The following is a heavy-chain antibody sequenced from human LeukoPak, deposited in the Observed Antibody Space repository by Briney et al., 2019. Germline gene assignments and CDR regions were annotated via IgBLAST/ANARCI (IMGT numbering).Heavy chain of an antibody. CDR2: ISAYNGNT. CDR1: GYTFTSYG. Sequence: ASVKVSCKASGYTFTSYGISWVRQAPGQGLEWMGWISAYNGNTNYAQKLQGRVTMTTDTSTSTAYMELRSLRSDDTAVYYCARALYCSSTSCYSYFDYWGQGTLDTVSS. D-gene: IGHD2-2*01. CDR3: ARALYCSSTSCYSYFDY. V-gene: IGHV1-18*01. J-gene: IGHJ4*02.